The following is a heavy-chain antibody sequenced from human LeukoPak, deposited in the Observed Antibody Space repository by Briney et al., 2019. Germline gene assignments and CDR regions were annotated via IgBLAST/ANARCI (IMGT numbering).Heavy chain of an antibody. J-gene: IGHJ4*02. CDR2: ISTSGSTI. Sequence: GGSLRLSCAASGFTFSSYEMNWVRQAPGKGLEWVSYISTSGSTIYYADSVKGRFTISRDNAENSLHLQMNGLRAEDTAIYYCASPQWLAFWGQGTLVTVSS. D-gene: IGHD6-19*01. CDR1: GFTFSSYE. CDR3: ASPQWLAF. V-gene: IGHV3-48*03.